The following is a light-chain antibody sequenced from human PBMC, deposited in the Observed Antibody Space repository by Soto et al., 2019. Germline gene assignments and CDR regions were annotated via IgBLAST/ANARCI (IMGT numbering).Light chain of an antibody. CDR3: VLYMGSGISV. V-gene: IGLV8-61*01. CDR2: STN. J-gene: IGLJ7*01. CDR1: SGSVSTSYY. Sequence: QAVVTQEPSVSVSPGRTVTLTCGLSSGSVSTSYYPSWYQQTPGQAPRTLIYSTNTRSSGVPDRFSGSILGNKAALTITGAQADDESDYYCVLYMGSGISVFGGGTQLTVL.